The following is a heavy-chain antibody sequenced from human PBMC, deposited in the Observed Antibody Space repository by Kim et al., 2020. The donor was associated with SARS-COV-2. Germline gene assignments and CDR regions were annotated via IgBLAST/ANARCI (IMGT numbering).Heavy chain of an antibody. CDR1: GFTFSSYG. CDR2: ISYDGSNK. Sequence: GGSLRLSCAASGFTFSSYGMHWVRQAPGKGLEWVAVISYDGSNKYYADSVKGRFTISRDNSKNTLYLQMTSLRAEDTAVYYCSKLHYDSSDEPLFDAFD. CDR3: SKLHYDSSDEPLFDAFD. D-gene: IGHD3-22*01. V-gene: IGHV3-30*18. J-gene: IGHJ3*02.